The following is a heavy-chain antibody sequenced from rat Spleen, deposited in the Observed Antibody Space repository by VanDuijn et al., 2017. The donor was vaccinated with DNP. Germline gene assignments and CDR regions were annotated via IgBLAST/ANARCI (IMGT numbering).Heavy chain of an antibody. V-gene: IGHV2-41*01. J-gene: IGHJ4*01. CDR1: GFSLTSYN. D-gene: IGHD4-3*01. Sequence: QVQLKESGPGLVQPSQTLSLTCTVAGFSLTSYNLHWVRQPPGKGLEWMGVIWKHGATRYNSALKSRLSFSKATSKSQVFLKLNSLQTEDTATYYCARDLIIRDTTSAMDVWGQGTSVTVSS. CDR2: IWKHGAT. CDR3: ARDLIIRDTTSAMDV.